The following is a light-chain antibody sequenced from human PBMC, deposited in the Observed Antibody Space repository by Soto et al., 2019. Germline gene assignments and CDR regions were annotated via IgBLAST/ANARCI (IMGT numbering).Light chain of an antibody. CDR1: SSNIGAYYD. Sequence: QSVLTQPPSVSGAPGQRVTISCTGSSSNIGAYYDVHWYQQLPGTPPKLLIYGNSNRPSGVPDRFSGSKSGTSASLASTGLQAEDEADYYCQSYDISLSGHVVFGGGTKLTVL. V-gene: IGLV1-40*01. CDR3: QSYDISLSGHVV. J-gene: IGLJ2*01. CDR2: GNS.